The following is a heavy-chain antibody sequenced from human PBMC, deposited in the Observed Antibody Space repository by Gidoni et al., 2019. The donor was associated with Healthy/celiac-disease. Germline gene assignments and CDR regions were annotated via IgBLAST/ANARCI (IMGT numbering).Heavy chain of an antibody. Sequence: QVQLVQLGAAVKKPGASVKVSCKASGCTSPSYSMHWVRQAPGQGLEWMGVINPSGGSTSYAQKFQGRVTMTRDTSTSTVYMELSSLRSEDTAVYYCAGEEMVGATSPKGDYWGQGTLVTVSS. CDR1: GCTSPSYS. D-gene: IGHD1-26*01. J-gene: IGHJ4*02. CDR2: INPSGGST. CDR3: AGEEMVGATSPKGDY. V-gene: IGHV1-46*01.